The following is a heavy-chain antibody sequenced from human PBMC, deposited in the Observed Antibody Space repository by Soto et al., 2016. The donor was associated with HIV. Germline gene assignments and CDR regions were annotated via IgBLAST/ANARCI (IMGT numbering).Heavy chain of an antibody. CDR3: ARVALSNYYDSSSPEDYFDY. V-gene: IGHV1-2*02. J-gene: IGHJ4*02. CDR2: IDPNNGDS. CDR1: GYTFTGYH. D-gene: IGHD3-22*01. Sequence: QVQLVQSGAEVKKPGASVKVSCKASGYTFTGYHMHWVRQAPGQGLEWMGWIDPNNGDSKYALKFQGRVTMTRDTSITTAYMDLNRLRSDDTAVYYCARVALSNYYDSSSPEDYFDYWGRERWSRSPQ.